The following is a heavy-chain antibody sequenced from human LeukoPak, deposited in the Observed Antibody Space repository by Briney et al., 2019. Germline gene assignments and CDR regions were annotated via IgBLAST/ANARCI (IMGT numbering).Heavy chain of an antibody. Sequence: GGSLRLSCAASGFTFNNFWMNWVRQAPGKGLEWVSYISSSGSTIYYADSVKGRFTISRDNAKNSLYLQMNSLRAEDTAVYYCARDRYSGSYPLDYWGQGTLVTVSS. J-gene: IGHJ4*02. D-gene: IGHD1-26*01. V-gene: IGHV3-48*04. CDR1: GFTFNNFW. CDR3: ARDRYSGSYPLDY. CDR2: ISSSGSTI.